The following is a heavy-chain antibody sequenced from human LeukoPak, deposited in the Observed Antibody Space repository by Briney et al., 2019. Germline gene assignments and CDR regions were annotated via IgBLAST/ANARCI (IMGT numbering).Heavy chain of an antibody. D-gene: IGHD3-22*01. J-gene: IGHJ4*02. V-gene: IGHV4-39*07. CDR1: GGSISSSSYY. CDR3: ARGRVVYDSSGYYYVGRPTRSYFDY. Sequence: SETLSLTCIVPGGSISSSSYYWSWIRQPPGKGLEWIGEINHSGSTNYNPSLKSRVTISVDTSKNQFSLKLSSVTAADAAVYYCARGRVVYDSSGYYYVGRPTRSYFDYWGQGTLVTVSS. CDR2: INHSGST.